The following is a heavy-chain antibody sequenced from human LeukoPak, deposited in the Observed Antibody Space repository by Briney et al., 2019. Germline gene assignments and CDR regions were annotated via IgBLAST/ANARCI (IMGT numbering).Heavy chain of an antibody. CDR3: ATMGSGWFRLNAEYFQH. Sequence: PGGSLRLSCAASGFTFSSYWMSWVRQAPGKGLEWVANIKQDGSEKYYVDSVKGRFTISRDNAKNSLYLQMNSLRAEDTAVYYCATMGSGWFRLNAEYFQHWGQGTLVTVSS. CDR1: GFTFSSYW. J-gene: IGHJ1*01. CDR2: IKQDGSEK. D-gene: IGHD6-19*01. V-gene: IGHV3-7*01.